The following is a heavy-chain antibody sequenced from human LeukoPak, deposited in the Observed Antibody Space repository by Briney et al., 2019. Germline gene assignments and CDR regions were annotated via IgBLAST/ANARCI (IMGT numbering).Heavy chain of an antibody. D-gene: IGHD3-22*01. CDR1: GGSVSSGTYY. CDR3: ARASITMIVAT. CDR2: FLYSGST. J-gene: IGHJ4*02. Sequence: SETLSLTCTVSGGSVSSGTYYWSWVRQPPGKGLEWIGNFLYSGSTHYNPSLKSRATISVDTSKNQFSLNLSSVTVADTAVYFCARASITMIVATWGQGSLVTVSS. V-gene: IGHV4-61*01.